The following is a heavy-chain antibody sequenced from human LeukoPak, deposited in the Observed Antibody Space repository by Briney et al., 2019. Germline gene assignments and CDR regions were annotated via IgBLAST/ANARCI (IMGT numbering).Heavy chain of an antibody. D-gene: IGHD3-22*01. V-gene: IGHV3-21*04. CDR1: GFALSSYN. CDR2: ISYRSSDI. Sequence: GGSLRLSCAASGFALSSYNMKWVRQAPGKGLEWVSSISYRSSDIEYADSVKGRFTISRDNAKQSLYLQMSSLRAEDTAVYYCARNGADSSGYYRDYWGQGTLVTVSS. J-gene: IGHJ4*02. CDR3: ARNGADSSGYYRDY.